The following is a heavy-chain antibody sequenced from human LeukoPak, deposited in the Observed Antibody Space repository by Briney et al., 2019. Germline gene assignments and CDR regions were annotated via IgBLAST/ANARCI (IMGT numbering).Heavy chain of an antibody. CDR2: ISSSSSYI. D-gene: IGHD6-13*01. Sequence: GGSLRLSCAASGFTFSNYWMHWVRQAPGKGLVWVSSISSSSSYIYYADSVKGRFTISRDNAKNSLYLQMNSLRAEDTAVYYCARDAGAAADFDYWGQGTLVTVSS. V-gene: IGHV3-21*01. CDR3: ARDAGAAADFDY. CDR1: GFTFSNYW. J-gene: IGHJ4*02.